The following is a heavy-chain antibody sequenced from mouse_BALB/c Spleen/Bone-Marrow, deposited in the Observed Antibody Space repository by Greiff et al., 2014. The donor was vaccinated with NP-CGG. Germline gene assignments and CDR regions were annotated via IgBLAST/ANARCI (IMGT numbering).Heavy chain of an antibody. CDR2: INPNNGAT. CDR3: ARRQFGPAWFAY. Sequence: EVQLQESGPELVKPGASAKISCKTSGYTFTEYTMHWVKQSHGKSLEWIGGINPNNGATSYNQKFKGKATLTVDKSSSTAYMELRSLTSEDSAVYFCARRQFGPAWFAYWGQGTLVTVSA. J-gene: IGHJ3*01. D-gene: IGHD6-1*01. V-gene: IGHV1-22*01. CDR1: GYTFTEYT.